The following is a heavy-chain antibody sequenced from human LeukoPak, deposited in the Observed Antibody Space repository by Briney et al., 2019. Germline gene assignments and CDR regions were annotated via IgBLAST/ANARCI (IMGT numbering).Heavy chain of an antibody. CDR1: GFTFSSYS. J-gene: IGHJ4*02. Sequence: GGSLRLSCAASGFTFSSYSMNWVRQAPGKGLGWVSSISSSSSYIYYADSVKGRFTISRDNAKNSLYLQMNSLRAEDTAVYYCASFRSGSYPRLDYWGQGTLVTVSS. CDR2: ISSSSSYI. CDR3: ASFRSGSYPRLDY. D-gene: IGHD3-10*01. V-gene: IGHV3-21*01.